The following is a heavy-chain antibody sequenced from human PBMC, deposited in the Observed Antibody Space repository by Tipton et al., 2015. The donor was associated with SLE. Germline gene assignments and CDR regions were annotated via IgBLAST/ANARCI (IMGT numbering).Heavy chain of an antibody. V-gene: IGHV3-33*06. CDR2: VWHDEINK. D-gene: IGHD6-19*01. J-gene: IGHJ4*02. CDR3: AKSSGRQQWLPFDY. Sequence: SLRLSCAASGFTFSSYGMHWVRQAPGKGLEWLAVVWHDEINKYYRDSVKGRFTISRDNSKNTVFLQMNSLRAEDTAVYYCAKSSGRQQWLPFDYWGQGTLVTVSS. CDR1: GFTFSSYG.